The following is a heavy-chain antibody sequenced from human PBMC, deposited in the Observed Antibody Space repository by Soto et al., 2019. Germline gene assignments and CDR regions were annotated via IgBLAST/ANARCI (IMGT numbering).Heavy chain of an antibody. CDR1: GGSFSGYY. V-gene: IGHV4-34*01. Sequence: SETLSLTCAVYGGSFSGYYWSWIRQPPGKGLEWIGEINHSGSTNYNPSLKSRVTISVDTSKNQFSLKLSSVTAADTAVYYCARGQGGSGTTNAFDIWGQGTMVTVSS. D-gene: IGHD1-7*01. J-gene: IGHJ3*02. CDR3: ARGQGGSGTTNAFDI. CDR2: INHSGST.